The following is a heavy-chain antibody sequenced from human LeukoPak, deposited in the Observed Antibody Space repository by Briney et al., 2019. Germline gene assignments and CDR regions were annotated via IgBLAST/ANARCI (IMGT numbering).Heavy chain of an antibody. Sequence: GGSLRLSCAASGFTFDDYAMHWVRQAPGKGLEWVSGISWNSGSIGYADSVKGRFTNSRDNAKNSLYLQMNSLRAEDTALYYCAKSQDYDILTGRNWFDPWGQGTLVAVSS. CDR2: ISWNSGSI. CDR1: GFTFDDYA. D-gene: IGHD3-9*01. J-gene: IGHJ5*02. CDR3: AKSQDYDILTGRNWFDP. V-gene: IGHV3-9*01.